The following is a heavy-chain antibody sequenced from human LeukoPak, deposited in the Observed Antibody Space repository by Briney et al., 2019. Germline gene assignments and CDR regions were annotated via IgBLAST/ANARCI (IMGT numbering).Heavy chain of an antibody. CDR2: INPNSGGT. CDR1: GYTFTGYY. D-gene: IGHD6-13*01. CDR3: ATYSVGLDY. V-gene: IGHV1-2*02. Sequence: ASVKVSCKASGYTFTGYYMHWVRQAPGQGLEWMGWINPNSGGTNYAQKFQGRVTMTEDTSTDTAYMELSSLRSEDTAVYYCATYSVGLDYWGQGTLVTVSS. J-gene: IGHJ4*02.